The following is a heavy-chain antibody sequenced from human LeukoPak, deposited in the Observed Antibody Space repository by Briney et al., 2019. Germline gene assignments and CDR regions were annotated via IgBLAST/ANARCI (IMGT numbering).Heavy chain of an antibody. CDR3: ARGRLGCSGGSCYCCNFDY. Sequence: SETLSLTCAVYGGSFSGYYWSWIRQPPGKGLEWIGEINHSGSTNYNPSLKSRVTISVDTSKNQFYLKLSSVTAADTAVYYCARGRLGCSGGSCYCCNFDYWGQGTLVTVSS. J-gene: IGHJ4*02. CDR1: GGSFSGYY. V-gene: IGHV4-34*01. D-gene: IGHD2-15*01. CDR2: INHSGST.